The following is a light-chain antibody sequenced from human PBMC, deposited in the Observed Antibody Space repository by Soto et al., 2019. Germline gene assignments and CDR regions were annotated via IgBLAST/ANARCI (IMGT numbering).Light chain of an antibody. V-gene: IGKV3-20*01. CDR1: QSVSSTY. Sequence: EIVLTQSPGTLSLSPGERATLSCRTIQSVSSTYLAWYQQKPVQAPRLLIYGASSRATGIPDRFSGSVSGTDFALTINRLEPEDFAVYYCQQYGSTRTFGQGTKVEIK. CDR3: QQYGSTRT. J-gene: IGKJ1*01. CDR2: GAS.